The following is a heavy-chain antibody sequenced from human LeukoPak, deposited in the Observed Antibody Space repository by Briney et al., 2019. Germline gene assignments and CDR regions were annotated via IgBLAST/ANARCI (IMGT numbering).Heavy chain of an antibody. CDR3: AKATGYLL. CDR2: ISNSDYST. D-gene: IGHD1-14*01. Sequence: AGSLRLSCAASGFTFSSYAMSWVSQAPGKGLEWVSTISNSDYSTYYADSVKGRFTISRANSENTLYLQMNNLRAEDTAVYYCAKATGYLLWGQGTLVTVSS. CDR1: GFTFSSYA. J-gene: IGHJ4*02. V-gene: IGHV3-23*01.